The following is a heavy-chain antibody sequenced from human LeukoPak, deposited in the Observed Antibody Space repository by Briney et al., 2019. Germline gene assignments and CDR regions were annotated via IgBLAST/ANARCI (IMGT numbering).Heavy chain of an antibody. CDR1: GFTFSSYA. Sequence: PGRSLRLSCAASGFTFSSYAMHWVRQAPGKGLEWVAVISYDGSNKYYADSVKGRFTISRDNSKNTLYLQMNSLRAEDTAVYYCAKGPRYYYDSSALDYWGQGTLVTVSS. D-gene: IGHD3-22*01. J-gene: IGHJ4*02. CDR3: AKGPRYYYDSSALDY. V-gene: IGHV3-30-3*01. CDR2: ISYDGSNK.